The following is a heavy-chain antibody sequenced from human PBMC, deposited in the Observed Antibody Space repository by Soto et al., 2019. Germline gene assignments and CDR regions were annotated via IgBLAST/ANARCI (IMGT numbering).Heavy chain of an antibody. CDR2: INPNSGGT. CDR1: GCTFTDYY. Sequence: ASVKVSCKASGCTFTDYYMHWVRQAPGQGLEWMGWINPNSGGTNYAQKFQGRVTMTSDTSISTAYLDLTNLTFDDTAVYYSAREKTKFDYWGQGTLVTVSS. V-gene: IGHV1-2*02. CDR3: AREKTKFDY. J-gene: IGHJ4*02.